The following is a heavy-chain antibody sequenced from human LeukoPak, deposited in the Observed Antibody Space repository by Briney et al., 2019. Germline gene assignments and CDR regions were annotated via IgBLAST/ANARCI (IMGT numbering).Heavy chain of an antibody. Sequence: SGTLSLTCTVSGDSINSLDLWSWVRQPPGKGLEWIGEMYLSGTTHSNPSVKSRVTISIDTSKNQFSLKLSSVTAADTAVYYCARERLGLATNYYFDHWGQGTLVTVSS. J-gene: IGHJ4*02. CDR2: MYLSGTT. D-gene: IGHD1-7*01. V-gene: IGHV4-4*02. CDR1: GDSINSLDL. CDR3: ARERLGLATNYYFDH.